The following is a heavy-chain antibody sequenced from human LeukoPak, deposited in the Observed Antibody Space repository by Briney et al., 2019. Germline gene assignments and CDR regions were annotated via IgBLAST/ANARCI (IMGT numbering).Heavy chain of an antibody. CDR1: GFTFSRYS. V-gene: IGHV3-21*01. CDR2: ISISSNYI. D-gene: IGHD3-10*01. Sequence: GGSLRLSCAASGFTFSRYSMNWVRQAPGKGLEWVSSISISSNYIYYPDSLKGRFTISRDNAKNSLYLQMNSLRAEDTAVYYCARGEYGSGSYHIDYWGQGTLVTVSS. CDR3: ARGEYGSGSYHIDY. J-gene: IGHJ4*02.